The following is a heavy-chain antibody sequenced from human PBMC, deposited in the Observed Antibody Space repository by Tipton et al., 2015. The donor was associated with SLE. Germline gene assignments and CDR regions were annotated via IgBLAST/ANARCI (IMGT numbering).Heavy chain of an antibody. V-gene: IGHV3-30*02. CDR2: IRYDGSNK. CDR1: GFTFSSYG. D-gene: IGHD7-27*01. CDR3: AATGRAGEGYFDY. Sequence: SLRLSYAASGFTFSSYGMHWVRQAPGKGLEWVAFIRYDGSNKYYADSVKGRFTISRDNSKNTLYLQMNSLRAEDTAVYYCAATGRAGEGYFDYWGQGTLVTVSS. J-gene: IGHJ4*02.